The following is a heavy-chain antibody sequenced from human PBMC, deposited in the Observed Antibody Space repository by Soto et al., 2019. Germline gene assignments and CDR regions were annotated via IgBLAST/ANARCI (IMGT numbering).Heavy chain of an antibody. CDR2: IYHSGST. CDR1: GGSISSSNW. J-gene: IGHJ6*02. D-gene: IGHD3-3*01. V-gene: IGHV4-4*02. CDR3: ARDRNTIFGVVTDLPQDYYYYGMDV. Sequence: KPSETLSLTCAVSGGSISSSNWWSWVRQPPGKGLEWIGEIYHSGSTNYNPSLKSRVTISVDKSKNQFSLKLSSVTAADTAVYYCARDRNTIFGVVTDLPQDYYYYGMDVWGQGTTVTVSS.